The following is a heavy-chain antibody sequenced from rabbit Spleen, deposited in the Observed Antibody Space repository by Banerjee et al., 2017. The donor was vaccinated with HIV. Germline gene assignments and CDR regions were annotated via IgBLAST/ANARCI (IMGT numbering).Heavy chain of an antibody. CDR1: GLGFSTYY. V-gene: IGHV1S7*01. D-gene: IGHD4-1*01. Sequence: QLVESGGGLVQPGGSLKLSCKASGLGFSTYYMSWVRQAPGKGLEWIGYIDPVFGSTVYASWVNGRFTISSHDAQNTLYLQLNSLTAADTATYFCARDMGVAAGYYFNLWGPGTLVTVS. CDR3: ARDMGVAAGYYFNL. J-gene: IGHJ4*01. CDR2: IDPVFGST.